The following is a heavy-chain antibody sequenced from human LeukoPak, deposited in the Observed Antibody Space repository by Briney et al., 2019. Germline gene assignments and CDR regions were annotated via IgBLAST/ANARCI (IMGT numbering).Heavy chain of an antibody. CDR3: ARDHCSGGSCHGGH. CDR2: INQDGSEK. J-gene: IGHJ4*02. V-gene: IGHV3-7*03. Sequence: GGSLRLSCEASGFTFSSYWMSWVRQAPGKGLEWVANINQDGSEKYYVDSVKGRFTVSRDNAKNSLYLQMNNLRVEDTAVYYCARDHCSGGSCHGGHWGQGTLVTVSS. CDR1: GFTFSSYW. D-gene: IGHD2-15*01.